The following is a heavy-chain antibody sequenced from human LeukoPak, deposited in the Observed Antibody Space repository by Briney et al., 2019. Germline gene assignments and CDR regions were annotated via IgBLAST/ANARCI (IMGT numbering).Heavy chain of an antibody. V-gene: IGHV1-2*06. J-gene: IGHJ4*02. CDR3: AKSHNYDESSGVLDQ. CDR2: INPNSGGT. CDR1: GDIFICYY. Sequence: ASVKVSCKAAGDIFICYYMHWVRQAPGQGLEWMGRINPNSGGTSYAQKFQGRVTMTRDTSISTAYRELSGLRTDDTSVYYCAKSHNYDESSGVLDQWGQGTLVTVSS. D-gene: IGHD3-22*01.